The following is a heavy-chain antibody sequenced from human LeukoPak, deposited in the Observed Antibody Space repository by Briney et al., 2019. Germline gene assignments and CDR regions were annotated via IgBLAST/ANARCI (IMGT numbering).Heavy chain of an antibody. CDR1: GFTSSRYG. V-gene: IGHV3-33*01. Sequence: GRSLRLSCAASGFTSSRYGMHWVRQAPGKGLEWVAVIWYDGINKYYADSVKGRFTISRDNFKNTLYLQMNSLRAEDTAVYYCARNYDSSGFHVFDIWGQGTMVTVSS. J-gene: IGHJ3*02. CDR2: IWYDGINK. CDR3: ARNYDSSGFHVFDI. D-gene: IGHD3-22*01.